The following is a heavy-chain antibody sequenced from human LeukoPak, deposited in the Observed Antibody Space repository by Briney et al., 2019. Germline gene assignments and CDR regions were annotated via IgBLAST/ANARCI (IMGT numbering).Heavy chain of an antibody. Sequence: QPGGSLRLSCAASGFTFSSYAMHWVRQAPGKGLEWVAVISYDGSNKYYADSVKGRFTISRDNSKNTLYLQMNSLRAEDTAVYYCARDQRVGYFDYWGQGTLVTVSS. CDR3: ARDQRVGYFDY. D-gene: IGHD3-10*01. CDR1: GFTFSSYA. CDR2: ISYDGSNK. V-gene: IGHV3-30-3*01. J-gene: IGHJ4*02.